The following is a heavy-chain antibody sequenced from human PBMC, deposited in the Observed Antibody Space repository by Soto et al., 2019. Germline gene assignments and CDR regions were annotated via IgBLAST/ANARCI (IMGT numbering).Heavy chain of an antibody. D-gene: IGHD2-15*01. V-gene: IGHV4-31*03. CDR2: IYYSGST. Sequence: SETLSLTCTVSGGSISSGGYYWSWIRQHPGKGLEWIGYIYYSGSTYYNPSLKSRVTISVDTSKNQFSLKLSSVTAADTAVYYCARRPSGSCYDYWGQGTLVTVS. CDR3: ARRPSGSCYDY. J-gene: IGHJ4*02. CDR1: GGSISSGGYY.